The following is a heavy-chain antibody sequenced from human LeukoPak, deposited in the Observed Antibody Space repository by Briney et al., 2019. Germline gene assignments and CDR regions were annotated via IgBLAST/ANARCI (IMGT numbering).Heavy chain of an antibody. Sequence: SETLSLTCAVYGGSFSDFYWSWIRQPPGKGLEWIGEINHSGITNYNPSLKSRVTISVDTSKNQFSLNLTSVTAADTAVYYCARLDPNYDLWRGQNTGDYFDYWGQGTLVTVSS. CDR3: ARLDPNYDLWRGQNTGDYFDY. D-gene: IGHD3-3*01. J-gene: IGHJ4*02. CDR2: INHSGIT. CDR1: GGSFSDFY. V-gene: IGHV4-34*01.